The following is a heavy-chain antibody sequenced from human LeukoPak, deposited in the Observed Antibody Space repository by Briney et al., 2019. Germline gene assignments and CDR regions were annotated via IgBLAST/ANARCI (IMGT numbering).Heavy chain of an antibody. CDR3: ARDPYDSSGYYSPHNNWFDP. D-gene: IGHD3-22*01. CDR1: GYTFTGYY. J-gene: IGHJ5*02. V-gene: IGHV1-2*02. CDR2: INPNSGGT. Sequence: ASVKVSCKASGYTFTGYYIHWVRQAPGQGLEWMGWINPNSGGTNYAQKFQGRVTMTRDTSISTAYMELSRLRSDDTAVYYCARDPYDSSGYYSPHNNWFDPWGQGTLVTVSS.